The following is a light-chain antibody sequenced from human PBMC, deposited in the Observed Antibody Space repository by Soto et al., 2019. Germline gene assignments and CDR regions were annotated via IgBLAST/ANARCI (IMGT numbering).Light chain of an antibody. Sequence: EIVLTQSPATLSLSPGERATLSCRASQGVSSYLAWYQQKPGQAPRLLIYDASNRATGIPARFSGSGPGTDFTLTISSLEPEDFAVYYSQQYHNWPLTFGQGTRLEIK. J-gene: IGKJ5*01. CDR3: QQYHNWPLT. CDR1: QGVSSY. CDR2: DAS. V-gene: IGKV3D-11*01.